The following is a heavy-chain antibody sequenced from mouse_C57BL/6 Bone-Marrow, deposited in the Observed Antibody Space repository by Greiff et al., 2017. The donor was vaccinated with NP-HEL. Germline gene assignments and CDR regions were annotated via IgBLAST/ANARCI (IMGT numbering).Heavy chain of an antibody. CDR2: IDPSDSYT. V-gene: IGHV1-50*01. CDR1: GYTFTSYW. D-gene: IGHD1-2*01. CDR3: AREGFHSTATLSDY. J-gene: IGHJ2*01. Sequence: QVQLQQPGAELVKPGASVKLSCKASGYTFTSYWMQWVKQRPGQGLEWIGEIDPSDSYTNYNQKFKGKATLTVDTSSSTAYMQLSSLTSEDSAVYYCAREGFHSTATLSDYWGQGTTLTVSS.